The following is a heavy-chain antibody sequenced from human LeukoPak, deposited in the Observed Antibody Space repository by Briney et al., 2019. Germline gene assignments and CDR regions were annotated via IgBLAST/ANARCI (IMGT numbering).Heavy chain of an antibody. CDR3: AAGGSLTRFDY. CDR1: GYTFTSYY. V-gene: IGHV1-46*01. D-gene: IGHD1-26*01. J-gene: IGHJ4*02. Sequence: ASVKVSCKASGYTFTSYYMHWVRQAPGQGLEWMGIINPSGGSTSYAQKFQGRVTMTRDTSTSAVYMELSSLRFEDTAVYYCAAGGSLTRFDYWGQGTLVTVSS. CDR2: INPSGGST.